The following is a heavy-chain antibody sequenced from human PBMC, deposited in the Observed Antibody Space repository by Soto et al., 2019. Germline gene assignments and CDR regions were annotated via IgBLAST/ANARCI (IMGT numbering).Heavy chain of an antibody. CDR2: ISAYNGNT. V-gene: IGHV1-18*01. J-gene: IGHJ6*03. CDR3: ARRGYSSSSEGYYYYYYMDV. Sequence: ASVKVSCKASGYTFTSYGISWVRQAPGQGLEWMGWISAYNGNTNYAQKLQGRVTMTTDTSTSTAYMELRSLRSDDTAVYYCARRGYSSSSEGYYYYYYMDVWGKGTTVTVSS. CDR1: GYTFTSYG. D-gene: IGHD6-6*01.